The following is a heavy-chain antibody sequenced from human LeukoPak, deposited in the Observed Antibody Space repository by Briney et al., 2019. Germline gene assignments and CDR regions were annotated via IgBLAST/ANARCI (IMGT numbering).Heavy chain of an antibody. D-gene: IGHD3-10*01. CDR1: GFTFSSYS. CDR3: ARSVSLWSYWEGVFHFDY. CDR2: ISGSSKTI. V-gene: IGHV3-48*01. Sequence: GGSLRLSCAASGFTFSSYSMSWVRQAPGKGLEWVSYISGSSKTIYYADSVKGRFSISRDSAKNSLYLQMNSLRAEDTAVYYCARSVSLWSYWEGVFHFDYWGQGTLVTVSS. J-gene: IGHJ4*02.